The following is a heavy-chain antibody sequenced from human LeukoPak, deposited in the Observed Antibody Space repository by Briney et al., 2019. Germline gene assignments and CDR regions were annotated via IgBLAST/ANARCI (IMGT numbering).Heavy chain of an antibody. V-gene: IGHV3-21*01. CDR2: ISSISTYI. D-gene: IGHD3-16*01. Sequence: PGGSLRLSCAASGFTFSSYSMNWVRQAPGKGLEWVSSISSISTYIYYADSVKGRSTISRDNAKNSLYLQMNSLRAEGTAVYYCARFGATVAAAFDPWGQGTLVTVSS. CDR1: GFTFSSYS. CDR3: ARFGATVAAAFDP. J-gene: IGHJ5*02.